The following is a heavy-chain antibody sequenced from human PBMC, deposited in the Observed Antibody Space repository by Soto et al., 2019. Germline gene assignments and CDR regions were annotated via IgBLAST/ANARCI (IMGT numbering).Heavy chain of an antibody. Sequence: EVQLLESGGGLVQPGGSLRLSCAASGFTFSGYAMSWVRQAPGKGLEWVSAISGSGGSTYYADSVKGRFTISRDNSKNTLYLQMNSLRAEDTAVYYCAKGGYYYDSSGLDYWGQGTLVTVSS. CDR1: GFTFSGYA. CDR2: ISGSGGST. CDR3: AKGGYYYDSSGLDY. J-gene: IGHJ4*02. D-gene: IGHD3-22*01. V-gene: IGHV3-23*01.